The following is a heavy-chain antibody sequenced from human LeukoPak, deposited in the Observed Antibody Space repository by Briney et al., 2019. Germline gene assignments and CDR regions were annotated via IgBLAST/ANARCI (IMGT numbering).Heavy chain of an antibody. V-gene: IGHV3-30*02. Sequence: GGSLRLSCAASGFTFSTYGMHWVRQAPGKGLEWVTSIHYDGTNKYYAEAVKGRFTISRDNSKNTLYLQMNSLRAEDTAVYYCARDSVEVLLWFGELLDYWGQGTLVTVSS. CDR3: ARDSVEVLLWFGELLDY. D-gene: IGHD3-10*01. J-gene: IGHJ4*02. CDR2: IHYDGTNK. CDR1: GFTFSTYG.